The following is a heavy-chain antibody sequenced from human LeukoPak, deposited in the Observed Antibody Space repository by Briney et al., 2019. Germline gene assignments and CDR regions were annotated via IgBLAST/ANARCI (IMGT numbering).Heavy chain of an antibody. CDR3: ARDYSSGWYVY. CDR2: INPYSGGT. J-gene: IGHJ4*02. CDR1: GYTLTDYY. V-gene: IGHV1-2*06. Sequence: ASVKVSCTASGYTLTDYYMHWVRQAPGQGLEWMGRINPYSGGTNYAQKFQGRVTMTRDTSISTAYMELSRLKSDDTAVYYCARDYSSGWYVYWGQGTLVTVSS. D-gene: IGHD6-19*01.